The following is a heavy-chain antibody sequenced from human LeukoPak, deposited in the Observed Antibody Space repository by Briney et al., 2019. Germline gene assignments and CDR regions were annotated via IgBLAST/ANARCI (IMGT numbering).Heavy chain of an antibody. J-gene: IGHJ4*02. CDR3: ARGVAAGTYYYDSSGYSAYYFDY. CDR2: IIPIFGTA. D-gene: IGHD3-22*01. CDR1: GGTFSSYA. V-gene: IGHV1-69*05. Sequence: SVKVSCKASGGTFSSYAISWVRQAPGQGLEWMGRIIPIFGTANYAQKFQGRVTITTDESTSTAYMELSSLRSEDTAVSYCARGVAAGTYYYDSSGYSAYYFDYWGQGTLVTVSS.